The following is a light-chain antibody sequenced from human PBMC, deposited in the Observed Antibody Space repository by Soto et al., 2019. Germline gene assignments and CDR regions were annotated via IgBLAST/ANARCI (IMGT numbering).Light chain of an antibody. CDR2: GAS. Sequence: EIVLTQSPGTLSLSPGERATLSCRASQSVASSYLAWYQLKPGQAPRLLIYGASIRGAGIPDRFSGSGSGTDFTLTISRLDPEDFAVYFCQQYGSSPRTFGQGTKVDIK. CDR1: QSVASSY. J-gene: IGKJ1*01. V-gene: IGKV3-20*01. CDR3: QQYGSSPRT.